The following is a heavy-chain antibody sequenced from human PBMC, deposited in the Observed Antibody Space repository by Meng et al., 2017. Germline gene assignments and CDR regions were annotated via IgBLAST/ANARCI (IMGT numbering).Heavy chain of an antibody. CDR3: ARAKRGDGYNLPTRP. J-gene: IGHJ5*02. D-gene: IGHD5-24*01. CDR2: ISSSSSYI. CDR1: GFTFSSYS. V-gene: IGHV3-21*01. Sequence: EVQLVESGGGLVKPGGSLRLSCAASGFTFSSYSMNWVRQAPGKGLEWVSSISSSSSYIYYADSVKGRFTISRDNAKNSLYLQMNSLRAEDTAVYYCARAKRGDGYNLPTRPWGQGTLVTVSS.